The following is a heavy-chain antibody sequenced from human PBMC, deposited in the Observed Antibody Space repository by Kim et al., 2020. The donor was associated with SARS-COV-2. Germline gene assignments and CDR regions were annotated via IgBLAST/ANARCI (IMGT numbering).Heavy chain of an antibody. J-gene: IGHJ6*01. D-gene: IGHD6-13*01. CDR3: ARVGLAAAGPPYYYYYGT. Sequence: SETLSLTCAVYGGSFSGYYWSWIRQPPGKGLEWIGEINHSGSTNYNLSLKSRVTISVDTSKNQFSLKLSSVTAADTAVYYCARVGLAAAGPPYYYYYGT. CDR1: GGSFSGYY. CDR2: INHSGST. V-gene: IGHV4-34*01.